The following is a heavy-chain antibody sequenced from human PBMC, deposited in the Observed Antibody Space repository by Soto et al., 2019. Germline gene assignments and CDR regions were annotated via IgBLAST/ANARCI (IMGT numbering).Heavy chain of an antibody. J-gene: IGHJ4*02. V-gene: IGHV3-23*01. D-gene: IGHD6-19*01. CDR3: AKEALTVAGNNFDS. Sequence: LLESGGGLVQPGGSLRLSCAASGFTFTTYAMGWVRQAPGKGLEWVSSISGSGAGTFYADSVKGRFTISRDNAKKMVSLQMNGLRADDTALYYCAKEALTVAGNNFDSWGQGTLVTVSS. CDR2: ISGSGAGT. CDR1: GFTFTTYA.